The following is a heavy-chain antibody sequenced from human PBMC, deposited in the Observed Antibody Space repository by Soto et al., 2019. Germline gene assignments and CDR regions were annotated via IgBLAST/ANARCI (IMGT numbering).Heavy chain of an antibody. D-gene: IGHD2-2*01. Sequence: SVKVSCKASGGTFSSYAISWVRQAPGQGLEWMGGIIPIFGTANYAQKFQGRVTITADESKSIAYLQMNSLKTEDTAVYYCASLTSWSQEYYYGMDVWGQGTTVTVSS. CDR3: ASLTSWSQEYYYGMDV. J-gene: IGHJ6*02. CDR2: IIPIFGTA. V-gene: IGHV1-69*13. CDR1: GGTFSSYA.